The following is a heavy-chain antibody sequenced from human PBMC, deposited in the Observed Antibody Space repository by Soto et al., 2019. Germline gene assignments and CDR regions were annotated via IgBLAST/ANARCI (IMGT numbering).Heavy chain of an antibody. CDR1: GFSFSSHG. CDR3: ARDCSSTCYGIVV. D-gene: IGHD2-2*01. Sequence: SGGSLRLSCAASGFSFSSHGMHWVRQAPGRGLEWVAVIWYDGSEKYYTDSVKGRFTISRDNTKNTLYLQLNNLRAEDTAIYSCARDCSSTCYGIVVWGQGTTVTVSS. CDR2: IWYDGSEK. V-gene: IGHV3-33*01. J-gene: IGHJ6*02.